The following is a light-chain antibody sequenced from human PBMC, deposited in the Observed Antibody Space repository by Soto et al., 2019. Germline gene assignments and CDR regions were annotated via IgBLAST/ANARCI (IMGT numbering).Light chain of an antibody. V-gene: IGLV2-14*03. CDR3: SSYANSGAPMV. CDR1: SSDVGGYNY. CDR2: NVI. Sequence: QSALTQPASVSGSPGQTSTISCTGTSSDVGGYNYVSWYQQYSGKVPKLMIYNVINRPSGVSNRFSGSKSGNTASLTISGLQTEDEADYYCSSYANSGAPMVFGGGTKVTVL. J-gene: IGLJ2*01.